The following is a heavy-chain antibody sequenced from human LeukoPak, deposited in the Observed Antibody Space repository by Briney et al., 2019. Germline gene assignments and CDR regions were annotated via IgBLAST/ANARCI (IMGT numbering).Heavy chain of an antibody. J-gene: IGHJ4*02. Sequence: SETLSLTCTVSGGSISSYHWSWIRQPAGKGLEWIGRIYTSGRTNYNPSLKSRVTMSVDTSKNQFSLKLSSVTAADTAVYYCASGGSYYEITYWGEGTLVTVSS. CDR1: GGSISSYH. V-gene: IGHV4-4*07. CDR2: IYTSGRT. CDR3: ASGGSYYEITY. D-gene: IGHD1-26*01.